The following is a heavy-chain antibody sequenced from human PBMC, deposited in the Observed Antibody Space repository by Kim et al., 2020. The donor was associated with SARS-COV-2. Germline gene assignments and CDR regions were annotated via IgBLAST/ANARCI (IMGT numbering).Heavy chain of an antibody. V-gene: IGHV4-59*01. Sequence: SETLSLTCTVSGGSMSSYYWSWIRQPPGKGLEWIGYIYYIGSTNYNPSLRSRVTISVDTSKNQFSLKLSSVTAADTAVYYCARINPLHIVVVVGAVPGWIDPWGQGNLVTVSS. CDR1: GGSMSSYY. J-gene: IGHJ5*02. CDR2: IYYIGST. D-gene: IGHD2-15*01. CDR3: ARINPLHIVVVVGAVPGWIDP.